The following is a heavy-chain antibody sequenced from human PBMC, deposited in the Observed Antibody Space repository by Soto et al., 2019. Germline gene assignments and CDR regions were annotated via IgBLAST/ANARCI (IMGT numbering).Heavy chain of an antibody. D-gene: IGHD3-10*01. CDR1: GFTFSSYS. CDR2: ISSSSSYI. CDR3: ARDRVPGVSGSHDAFDI. J-gene: IGHJ3*02. Sequence: GGSLRLSCAASGFTFSSYSMNWVRQAPGKGLEWVSSISSSSSYIYYADSGKGRFTISRDNAMNSLYLQMNSLRAEDWAVYDCARDRVPGVSGSHDAFDIWGQGTMVTVSS. V-gene: IGHV3-21*01.